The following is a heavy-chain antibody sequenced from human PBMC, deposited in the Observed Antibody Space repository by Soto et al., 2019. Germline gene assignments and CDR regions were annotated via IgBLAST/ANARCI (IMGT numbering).Heavy chain of an antibody. Sequence: ASVKVSCKASGYTFTSYGISWVRQAPGQGLEWMGWISAYNGNTNYAQKLQGRVTMTTDTSTSTAYMELRSLRSDDTAVYYCARAGHIVVVAAATPALEFDYWGQGTLVTVSS. D-gene: IGHD2-15*01. J-gene: IGHJ4*02. CDR1: GYTFTSYG. CDR3: ARAGHIVVVAAATPALEFDY. CDR2: ISAYNGNT. V-gene: IGHV1-18*01.